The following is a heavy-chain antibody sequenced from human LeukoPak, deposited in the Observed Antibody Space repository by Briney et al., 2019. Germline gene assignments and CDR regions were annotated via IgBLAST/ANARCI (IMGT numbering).Heavy chain of an antibody. CDR3: ARDTEAARTYYFDY. CDR2: IIPIFGTA. CDR1: GGTFSSYA. D-gene: IGHD6-6*01. V-gene: IGHV1-69*06. Sequence: SVKVSCKASGGTFSSYAISWVRQAPGQGLEWMGGIIPIFGTANYAQKFQGRVTITADKSTSTAYMELSSLRSEDTAVYYCARDTEAARTYYFDYWGQGTLVTVSS. J-gene: IGHJ4*02.